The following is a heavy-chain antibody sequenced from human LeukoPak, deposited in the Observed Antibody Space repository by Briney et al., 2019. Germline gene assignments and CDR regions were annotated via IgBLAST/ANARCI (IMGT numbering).Heavy chain of an antibody. D-gene: IGHD7-27*01. CDR1: GFTFSSYS. CDR2: ISSSSSYI. Sequence: GGSLRLSCAASGFTFSSYSMNWVRQAPGKGLEWVSSISSSSSYIYYADSVKGRFTISRDNAKNSLYQQMNSLRAEDTAVYYCARVRAVTGGFDYWGQGTLVTVSS. V-gene: IGHV3-21*01. J-gene: IGHJ4*02. CDR3: ARVRAVTGGFDY.